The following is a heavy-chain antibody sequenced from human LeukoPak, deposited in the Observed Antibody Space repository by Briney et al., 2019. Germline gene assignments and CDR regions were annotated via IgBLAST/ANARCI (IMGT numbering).Heavy chain of an antibody. V-gene: IGHV1-69*01. CDR1: GGTFSSYA. J-gene: IGHJ4*02. CDR3: ARGSIVVVPAGPKYYFDY. CDR2: IIPIFGTA. D-gene: IGHD2-2*01. Sequence: SVRVSCKASGGTFSSYAISWVRQAPGQGLEWMGGIIPIFGTANYAQKFQGRVTITADESTSTAYMELSSLRSEDTAVYYCARGSIVVVPAGPKYYFDYWGQGTLVTVSS.